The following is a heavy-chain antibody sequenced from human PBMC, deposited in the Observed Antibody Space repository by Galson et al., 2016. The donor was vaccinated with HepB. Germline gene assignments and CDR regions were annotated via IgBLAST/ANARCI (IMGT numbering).Heavy chain of an antibody. Sequence: QSGAEVKKPGESLKISCKGSGFSFASYWTGWVRQVPGKGLEWMGIIYPGQSDTRYSPSFQGQVSISADKSISTAYLEWSSLKASDTAMYYCARHSISAWPADFDYWGQGTLVSVSS. J-gene: IGHJ4*02. CDR1: GFSFASYW. D-gene: IGHD6-19*01. CDR3: ARHSISAWPADFDY. CDR2: IYPGQSDT. V-gene: IGHV5-51*01.